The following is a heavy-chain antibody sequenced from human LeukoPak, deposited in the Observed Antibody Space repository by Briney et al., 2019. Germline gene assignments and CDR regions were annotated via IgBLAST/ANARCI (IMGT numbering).Heavy chain of an antibody. V-gene: IGHV3-30*18. J-gene: IGHJ4*02. CDR1: GFMFSSYS. Sequence: GGSLRLSCAASGFMFSSYSMQWVRQAPGKGLEWVAVISYDGNNKYYADSVKGRFTISRDNSKNTLYLQMSNLRAEDTAVYCCAKSARYFDFDYWGQGTLVTVSS. CDR3: AKSARYFDFDY. D-gene: IGHD3-9*01. CDR2: ISYDGNNK.